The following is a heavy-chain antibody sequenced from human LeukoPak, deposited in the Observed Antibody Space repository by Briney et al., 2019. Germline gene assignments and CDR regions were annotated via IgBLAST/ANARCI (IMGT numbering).Heavy chain of an antibody. Sequence: PSETLSLTCTVSGGSISSSGYYWGWIRQPPGKGLEWIGYIYYSGSTNYNPSLKSRVTISEDTSKNQFSLKLSSVTAADTAVYYCARESALGMTTKRRFDYWGQGTLVTVSS. D-gene: IGHD5-24*01. V-gene: IGHV4-61*08. CDR1: GGSISSSGYY. CDR2: IYYSGST. J-gene: IGHJ4*02. CDR3: ARESALGMTTKRRFDY.